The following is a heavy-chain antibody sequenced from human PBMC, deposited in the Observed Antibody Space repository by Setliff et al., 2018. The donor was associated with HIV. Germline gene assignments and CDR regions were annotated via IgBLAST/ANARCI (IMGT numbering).Heavy chain of an antibody. D-gene: IGHD3-3*01. Sequence: SETLSLTCAVSGGSISSNKWWSWVRQPPGKGLEWIGEIYHSGSTKYNPSLKSRVTISVDKSKNQFSLNLTSVTAADTAVYYWARGGAFWSGYYGFDYWGRGTLVTVSS. CDR3: ARGGAFWSGYYGFDY. CDR1: GGSISSNKW. J-gene: IGHJ4*02. CDR2: IYHSGST. V-gene: IGHV4-4*02.